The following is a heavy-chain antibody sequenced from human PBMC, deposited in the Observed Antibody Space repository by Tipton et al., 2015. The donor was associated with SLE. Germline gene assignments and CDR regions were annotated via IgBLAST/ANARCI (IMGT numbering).Heavy chain of an antibody. V-gene: IGHV4-39*07. Sequence: TLSLTCIVSGGSITTRSYYWGWIRQPPGKGLEWIASISYSGATYYSPSLKSRVTISVDTSKNQFSLKLRSVTAADTAVYYCAREYSGYDYRTFDHWGQGTLVTVSS. CDR1: GGSITTRSYY. D-gene: IGHD5-12*01. J-gene: IGHJ4*02. CDR3: AREYSGYDYRTFDH. CDR2: ISYSGAT.